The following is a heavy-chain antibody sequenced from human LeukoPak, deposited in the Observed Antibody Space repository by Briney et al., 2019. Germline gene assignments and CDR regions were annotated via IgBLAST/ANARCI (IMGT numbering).Heavy chain of an antibody. CDR1: GFTFSSYA. CDR3: AKDHYYDSSGYYDY. V-gene: IGHV3-23*01. CDR2: ISGSGGST. D-gene: IGHD3-22*01. J-gene: IGHJ4*02. Sequence: NPGGSLRLSCAASGFTFSSYAMSWVRQAPGKGLEWVSAISGSGGSTYYADSVKGRFTISRDNSKNTLYLQMNSLRAEDTAVYYCAKDHYYDSSGYYDYWGQGTLVTVSS.